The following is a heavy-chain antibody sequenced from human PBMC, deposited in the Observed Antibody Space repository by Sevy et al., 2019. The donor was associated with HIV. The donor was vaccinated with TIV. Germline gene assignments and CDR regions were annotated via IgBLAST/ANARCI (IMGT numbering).Heavy chain of an antibody. D-gene: IGHD5-12*01. V-gene: IGHV3-20*04. Sequence: GGSLRLSCPASGFSFDDYTMNWIRQAPGKGLEWVSSITWNGDNIVYAESVKGRFTVSRDNDKTSLFLQMDSLRAEDTAVYYCARDRRGYFHKSGYLISDAFDVWGQRTLVTVSS. CDR2: ITWNGDNI. J-gene: IGHJ3*01. CDR1: GFSFDDYT. CDR3: ARDRRGYFHKSGYLISDAFDV.